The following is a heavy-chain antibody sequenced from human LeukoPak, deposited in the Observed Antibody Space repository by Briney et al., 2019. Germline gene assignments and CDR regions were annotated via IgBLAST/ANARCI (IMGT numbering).Heavy chain of an antibody. V-gene: IGHV4-59*08. Sequence: SETLSLTCTVSGGSISSYYWSWIRQPPGKGLEWIGYIYYSGSTNYNPSLKSRVTISVDTSKNQFSLKLSSVTAADTAVYYCARQFRGYSYGIDYWAREPWSPSPQ. CDR3: ARQFRGYSYGIDY. CDR2: IYYSGST. CDR1: GGSISSYY. D-gene: IGHD5-18*01. J-gene: IGHJ4*02.